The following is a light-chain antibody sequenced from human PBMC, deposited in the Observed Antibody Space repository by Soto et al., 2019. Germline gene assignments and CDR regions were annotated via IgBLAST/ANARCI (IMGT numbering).Light chain of an antibody. CDR1: SSDVGGYNY. CDR3: TSYADSYILT. Sequence: QSALTQPPSASGSPGQSVTISCTGTSSDVGGYNYVSWYQQHPGKAPKLMIYDVTKRPSGVPDRFSGSKSGNTASLTVSGLQAEDEADYYCTSYADSYILTFGGGTKVTVL. J-gene: IGLJ2*01. V-gene: IGLV2-8*01. CDR2: DVT.